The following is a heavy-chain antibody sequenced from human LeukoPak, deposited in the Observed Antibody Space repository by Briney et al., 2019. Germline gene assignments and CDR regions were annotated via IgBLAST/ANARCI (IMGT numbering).Heavy chain of an antibody. CDR2: IYVPGN. Sequence: PSETLSLSCIASGGSIGTYYCSWVRQAPGKGLEWIGCIYVPGNWYTPYLQSRVAISVDTSRNHFFLTLSSVTAAATAVYYCARHIGGGIEDMDVWGKGTKVTVSS. CDR3: ARHIGGGIEDMDV. J-gene: IGHJ6*03. D-gene: IGHD3-16*02. V-gene: IGHV4-59*08. CDR1: GGSIGTYY.